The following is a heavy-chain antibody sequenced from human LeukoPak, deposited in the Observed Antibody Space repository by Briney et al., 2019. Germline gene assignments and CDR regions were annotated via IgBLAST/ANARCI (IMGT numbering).Heavy chain of an antibody. V-gene: IGHV3-30-3*01. D-gene: IGHD5-18*01. CDR2: ISYDGSNK. Sequence: GGSLRLSCAASGFTFSSYAMHWVRQAPGKGLEWVAVISYDGSNKYYADSVKGRFTISRDNSKNTLYLQMNSLRAEDTAVYYCAREMYSYGYGHYFDYWGQGTLVTVSS. CDR1: GFTFSSYA. CDR3: AREMYSYGYGHYFDY. J-gene: IGHJ4*02.